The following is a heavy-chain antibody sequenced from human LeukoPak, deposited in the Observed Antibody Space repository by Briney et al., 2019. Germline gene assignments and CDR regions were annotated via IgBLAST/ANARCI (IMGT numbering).Heavy chain of an antibody. J-gene: IGHJ4*02. CDR2: IYYSGST. CDR1: CGSISSYY. V-gene: IGHV4-59*01. D-gene: IGHD3-22*01. Sequence: SETLSLTCTVSCGSISSYYWNWIRQPPGKGLEWIGYIYYSGSTNYNPSLKSRVTISVDTAKNQFSLKLSSVTAADTAVYYCARGADSSGYYSIFYFDYWGQGTLVTVSS. CDR3: ARGADSSGYYSIFYFDY.